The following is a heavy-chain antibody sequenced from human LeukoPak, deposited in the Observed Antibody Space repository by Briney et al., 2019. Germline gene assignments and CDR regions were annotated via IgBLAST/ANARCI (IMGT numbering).Heavy chain of an antibody. CDR1: GDSISGYY. D-gene: IGHD6-6*01. Sequence: SETLSLTCTVSGDSISGYYWSWIRQPPGKGLEWIGNVHYSGSTTYHPYLQSRVTISVDTSKKQFSLKLRSVTAADSVVYYCARHSSLQGYYFDYWGRGTLVTVSS. CDR3: ARHSSLQGYYFDY. V-gene: IGHV4-59*08. J-gene: IGHJ4*02. CDR2: VHYSGST.